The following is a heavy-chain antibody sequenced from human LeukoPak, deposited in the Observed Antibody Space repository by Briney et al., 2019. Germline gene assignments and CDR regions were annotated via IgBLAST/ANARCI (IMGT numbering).Heavy chain of an antibody. CDR2: ISSSSSYI. D-gene: IGHD7-27*01. J-gene: IGHJ6*03. V-gene: IGHV3-21*01. Sequence: GGSLRLSCAASGFTFSSYSMNWVRQAPGKGLEWVSSISSSSSYIYYADSVKGRFTISRDNAKNSLYLQMNSLRAEDTAVYYCARETGDYYYYMDVWGKGATVTVSS. CDR3: ARETGDYYYYMDV. CDR1: GFTFSSYS.